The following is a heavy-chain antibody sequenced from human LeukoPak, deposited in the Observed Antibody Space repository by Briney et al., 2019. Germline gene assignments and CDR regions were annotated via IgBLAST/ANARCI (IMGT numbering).Heavy chain of an antibody. D-gene: IGHD3-10*01. V-gene: IGHV1-8*01. CDR2: MNPNSGNT. Sequence: ASVKVSCKASGYTFTSYDINWVRQATGQGLEWMGWMNPNSGNTGYAQKFQGRVTMTRNTSISTAYMELSSLRSEDTAVYYCARVNIRDNTTPGSGSYYNAYYYYYMDVWGKGTTVTISS. CDR1: GYTFTSYD. CDR3: ARVNIRDNTTPGSGSYYNAYYYYYMDV. J-gene: IGHJ6*03.